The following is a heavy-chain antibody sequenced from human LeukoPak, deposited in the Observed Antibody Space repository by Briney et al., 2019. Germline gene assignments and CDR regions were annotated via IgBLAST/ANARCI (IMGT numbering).Heavy chain of an antibody. CDR2: INPNSGGT. CDR1: GYTFTSYD. J-gene: IGHJ6*02. V-gene: IGHV1-2*02. CDR3: ARDRYILTGPDYYYGMDV. D-gene: IGHD3-9*01. Sequence: GASVKVSCKASGYTFTSYDINWVRQAPGQGLEWMGWINPNSGGTNYAQKFQGRVTMTGDTSISTAYMELSRLRSDDTAVYYCARDRYILTGPDYYYGMDVWGQGTTVTVSS.